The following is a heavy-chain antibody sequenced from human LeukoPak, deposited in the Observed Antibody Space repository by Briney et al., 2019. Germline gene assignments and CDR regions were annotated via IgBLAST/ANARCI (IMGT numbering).Heavy chain of an antibody. V-gene: IGHV1-8*01. J-gene: IGHJ3*02. CDR2: MNPNSGNT. CDR1: GYTFTSYD. Sequence: ASVKVSCKASGYTFTSYDINWVRQATGQGLEWMGWMNPNSGNTGYAQKFQGRVTMTRNTSISTAYMELSSLRSEDTAVYYCARELVVPAATAGAFDIWGQGTMVTVSS. D-gene: IGHD2-2*01. CDR3: ARELVVPAATAGAFDI.